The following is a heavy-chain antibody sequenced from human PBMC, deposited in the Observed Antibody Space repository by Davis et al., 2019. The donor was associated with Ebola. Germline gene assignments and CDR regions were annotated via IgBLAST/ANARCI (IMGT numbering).Heavy chain of an antibody. V-gene: IGHV3-66*01. CDR2: IYSGGST. CDR3: AKGDYDFWSGYRPIDYYYGMDV. Sequence: PGGSLGLSCAASGFTVSSNYMSWVRQAPGKGLEWVSVIYSGGSTYYADSVKGRFTISRDNSKNTLYLQMNSLRAEDTAVYYCAKGDYDFWSGYRPIDYYYGMDVWGQGTTVTVSS. CDR1: GFTVSSNY. J-gene: IGHJ6*02. D-gene: IGHD3-3*01.